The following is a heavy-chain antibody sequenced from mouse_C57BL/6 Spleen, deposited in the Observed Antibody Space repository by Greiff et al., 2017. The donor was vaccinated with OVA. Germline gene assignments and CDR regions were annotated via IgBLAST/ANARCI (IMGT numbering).Heavy chain of an antibody. J-gene: IGHJ2*01. D-gene: IGHD1-1*01. CDR2: IDPSDSYT. CDR1: GYTFTSYW. CDR3: ARVTTVVARDY. V-gene: IGHV1-69*02. Sequence: VQLQQPGAELVKPGASVKMSCKASGYTFTSYWITWVKQRPGQGLEWIGVIDPSDSYTNYNQKFKGKATLTVDTSSSTAYMQLSSLTSEDSAVYYCARVTTVVARDYWGQGTTLTVSS.